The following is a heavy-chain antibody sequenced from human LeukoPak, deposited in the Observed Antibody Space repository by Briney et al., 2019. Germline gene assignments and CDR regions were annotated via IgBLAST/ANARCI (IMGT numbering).Heavy chain of an antibody. CDR1: VFTLSIYA. J-gene: IGHJ6*03. V-gene: IGHV3-23*01. CDR2: ISASGGST. D-gene: IGHD3-10*01. CDR3: AKVMKGSERLTMVRGVIIKTAGLYYMDV. Sequence: GGSLRLSCAASVFTLSIYAMSWVRQAPGKGLEWVSSISASGGSTNYADSVKGRFTISRDNSKNTVYLQMNSLRAEDTAVYYCAKVMKGSERLTMVRGVIIKTAGLYYMDVWGKGTTVTVSS.